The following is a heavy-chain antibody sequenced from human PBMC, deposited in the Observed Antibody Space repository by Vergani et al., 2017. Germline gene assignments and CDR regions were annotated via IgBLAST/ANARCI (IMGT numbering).Heavy chain of an antibody. D-gene: IGHD1-1*01. CDR2: IGSKANSYAI. V-gene: IGHV3-73*02. CDR3: TRRSYTDGAMGWFDA. Sequence: EVQLVESGGGLVQPGGSLKLSCAASGFTFSGSALNWVRQASGKGLVWVGRIGSKANSYAIAYAASVKGRFTISRDDSKNTAYLQMNSLRTKDTAVYYCTRRSYTDGAMGWFDAWGEGTLVTVSS. J-gene: IGHJ5*02. CDR1: GFTFSGSA.